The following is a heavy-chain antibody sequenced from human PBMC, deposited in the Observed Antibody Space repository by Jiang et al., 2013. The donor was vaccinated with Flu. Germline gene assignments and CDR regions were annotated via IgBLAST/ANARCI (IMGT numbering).Heavy chain of an antibody. J-gene: IGHJ6*01. CDR3: ARDWNYGSGSYYNEIYYYGMDV. V-gene: IGHV3-30-3*01. CDR1: GFTFSSYA. D-gene: IGHD3-10*01. CDR2: ISYDGSNK. Sequence: VQLLESGGGVVQPGRSLRLSCAASGFTFSSYAMHWVRQAPGKGLEWVAVISYDGSNKYYADSVKGRFTISRDNSKNTLYLQMNSLRAEDTAVYYCARDWNYGSGSYYNEIYYYGMDVWG.